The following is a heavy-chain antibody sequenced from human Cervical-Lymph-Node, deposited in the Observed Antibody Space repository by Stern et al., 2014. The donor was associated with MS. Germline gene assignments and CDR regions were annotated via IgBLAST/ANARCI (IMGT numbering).Heavy chain of an antibody. J-gene: IGHJ5*02. CDR3: ARGHLRHFA. Sequence: QLVQSGPGLVKPSETLSLTCTVSGGFIGSDYWNWIRQSPGQGLEWIGDMYYSVSTNYNPSLMSRVTISIDVSKNQFSLRLNSVTAADSAVYYCARGHLRHFAWGRGTLVTISS. V-gene: IGHV4-59*01. CDR2: MYYSVST. CDR1: GGFIGSDY. D-gene: IGHD3-9*01.